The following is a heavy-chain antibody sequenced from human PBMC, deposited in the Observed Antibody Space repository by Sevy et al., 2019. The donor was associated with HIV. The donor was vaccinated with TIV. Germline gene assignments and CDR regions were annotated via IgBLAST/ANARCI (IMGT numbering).Heavy chain of an antibody. D-gene: IGHD3-3*01. CDR1: GFTFSSYA. CDR2: ISYDGSNK. V-gene: IGHV3-30-3*01. CDR3: ARGRYYDFWSGYSGMDV. Sequence: GGSLRLSCAASGFTFSSYAMHWVRQAPGKGLEWVAVISYDGSNKYDEDSVKGRFTISRDNSKNTLYLQMNSLRAEDTAVYYCARGRYYDFWSGYSGMDVWGQGTTVTVSS. J-gene: IGHJ6*02.